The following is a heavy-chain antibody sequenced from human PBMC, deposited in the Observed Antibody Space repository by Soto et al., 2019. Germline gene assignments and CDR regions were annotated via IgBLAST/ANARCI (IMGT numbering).Heavy chain of an antibody. CDR1: GGSISSGDYY. CDR3: ARSRYSGSYFFDY. Sequence: SETLSLTCTVSGGSISSGDYYWSWIRQPPGKGLEWIAYIHNSVSTHYNPSLKSRVTISVDTSKNQFSLKLSSVTAADTAVYYCARSRYSGSYFFDYWGQGSLVTVSS. J-gene: IGHJ4*02. D-gene: IGHD1-26*01. CDR2: IHNSVST. V-gene: IGHV4-30-4*01.